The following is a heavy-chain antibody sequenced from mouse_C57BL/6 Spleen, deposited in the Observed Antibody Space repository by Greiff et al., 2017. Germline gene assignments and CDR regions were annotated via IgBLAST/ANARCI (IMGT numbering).Heavy chain of an antibody. J-gene: IGHJ2*01. CDR3: ARGYFDY. CDR1: GFTFSSST. V-gene: IGHV5-9*01. CDR2: ISGGGGNT. Sequence: EVKLVESGGGLVKPGGSLKLSCAASGFTFSSSTLSWVRQTPEKRLEWVATISGGGGNTYYPDRVKGRFTISRDNAKNTLYLQMSRRRSEDTALYYCARGYFDYWGQGTTLTVSS.